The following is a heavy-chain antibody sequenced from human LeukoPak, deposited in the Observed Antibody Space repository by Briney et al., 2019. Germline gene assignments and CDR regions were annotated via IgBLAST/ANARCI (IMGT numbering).Heavy chain of an antibody. CDR2: IKQDGSET. CDR3: GSTNSFSY. J-gene: IGHJ4*02. CDR1: GFAFSNYW. V-gene: IGHV3-7*01. Sequence: GGSLRLSCAASGFAFSNYWMNWARQAPGKGLEWVANIKQDGSETNYVDSVKGRFTISRDSAKNSLYLQMNSLRAEDTALYCCGSTNSFSYWGRGTLVTVSS. D-gene: IGHD2-15*01.